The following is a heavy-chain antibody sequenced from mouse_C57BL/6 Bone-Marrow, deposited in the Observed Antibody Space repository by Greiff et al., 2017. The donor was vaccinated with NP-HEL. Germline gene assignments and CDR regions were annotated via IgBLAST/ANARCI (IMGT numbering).Heavy chain of an antibody. Sequence: QVQLQQPGAELVRPGSSVKLSCKASGYTFTSYWMDWVKQRPGQGLEWIGNTYPSDSETHYNQKFKDKATLTVDKSSSTAYMQLSSLTSEDSAVYYCARSKLRGFAYWGQGTLVTVSA. J-gene: IGHJ3*01. CDR1: GYTFTSYW. D-gene: IGHD1-1*01. V-gene: IGHV1-61*01. CDR2: TYPSDSET. CDR3: ARSKLRGFAY.